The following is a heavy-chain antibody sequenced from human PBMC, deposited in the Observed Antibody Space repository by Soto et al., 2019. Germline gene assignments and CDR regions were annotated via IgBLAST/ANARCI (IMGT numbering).Heavy chain of an antibody. J-gene: IGHJ4*02. CDR2: ISGSGGST. CDR1: GFTFSSYA. V-gene: IGHV3-23*01. D-gene: IGHD2-15*01. Sequence: GGSLRLSCAASGFTFSSYAMSWVRQAPGKGLEWVSAISGSGGSTYYADSGKGRFTISRDNSKNTLYLQMNSLRAEDTAVYYCAKDERPVVVACYIYWGQGTLVTVSS. CDR3: AKDERPVVVACYIY.